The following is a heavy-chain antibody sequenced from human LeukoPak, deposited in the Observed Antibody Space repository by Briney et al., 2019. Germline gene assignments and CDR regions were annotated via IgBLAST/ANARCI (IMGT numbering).Heavy chain of an antibody. CDR3: ARHILAAAGTSLNDYYGMDV. V-gene: IGHV5-51*01. CDR2: IYPGDSDT. Sequence: GESLKISCKGSGYSFTSYWIGWVRQMPGKGLEWMGIIYPGDSDTRYSPSFQGQVTISADKSISTAYLQWSSLKASDTAMYYCARHILAAAGTSLNDYYGMDVWGQGTTVTVSS. J-gene: IGHJ6*02. D-gene: IGHD6-13*01. CDR1: GYSFTSYW.